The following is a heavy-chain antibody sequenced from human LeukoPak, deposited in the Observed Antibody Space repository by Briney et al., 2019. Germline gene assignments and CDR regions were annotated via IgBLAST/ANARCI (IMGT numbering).Heavy chain of an antibody. V-gene: IGHV3-48*01. Sequence: GGSLRLSCAASGFTFSSYSMSWVRQAPGKGLEWVAYIIGSSTTIYYADSVKGRFTISRDNAKNSLFLQMNSLRAEDTAVYYCAELLAVARWGQGTLVTVSS. CDR1: GFTFSSYS. CDR2: IIGSSTTI. J-gene: IGHJ4*02. CDR3: AELLAVAR. D-gene: IGHD6-19*01.